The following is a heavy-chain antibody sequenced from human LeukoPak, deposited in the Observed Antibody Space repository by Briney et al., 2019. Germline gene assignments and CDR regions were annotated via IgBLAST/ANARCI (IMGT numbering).Heavy chain of an antibody. CDR3: ARERVTMVRGVILRNWFDP. Sequence: GGSLRLSCAASGFTVSSNYMSWVRQAPGKGLEWVSVIYSGGSTYYADSVKGRFTISRDNAKNSLYLQMNSLRAEDTAVYYCARERVTMVRGVILRNWFDPWGQGTLVTVSS. J-gene: IGHJ5*02. CDR1: GFTVSSNY. CDR2: IYSGGST. V-gene: IGHV3-53*01. D-gene: IGHD3-10*01.